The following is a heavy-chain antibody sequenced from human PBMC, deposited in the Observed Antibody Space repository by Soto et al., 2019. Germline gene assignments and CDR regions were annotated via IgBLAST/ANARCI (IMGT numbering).Heavy chain of an antibody. CDR2: IWYDGSNK. J-gene: IGHJ4*02. D-gene: IGHD2-2*02. CDR3: ARDYGDYTYYFHY. V-gene: IGHV3-33*01. Sequence: QVQLVESGGGVVQPGRSLRLSCAASGFTFSSYGMHWVRQAPGKGLEWVAVIWYDGSNKYYADSVKGRFTISRDNSKNTLYLQMNSLRAEDTAVYYCARDYGDYTYYFHYWGQGTLVTDSS. CDR1: GFTFSSYG.